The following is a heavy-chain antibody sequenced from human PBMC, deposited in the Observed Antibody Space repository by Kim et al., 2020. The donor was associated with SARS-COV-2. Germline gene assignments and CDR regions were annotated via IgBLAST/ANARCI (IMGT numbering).Heavy chain of an antibody. CDR2: ISSSGSTI. V-gene: IGHV3-11*01. CDR1: GFTFSDYY. Sequence: GGSLRLSCAASGFTFSDYYMSWIRQAPGKGLEWVSYISSSGSTIYYADSVKGRFTISRDNAKNSLYLQMNSLRAEDTAVYYCARDGKSYYDLWSGYGWRSYYCCGMDVWGQGTTVTVSS. CDR3: ARDGKSYYDLWSGYGWRSYYCCGMDV. D-gene: IGHD3-3*01. J-gene: IGHJ6*02.